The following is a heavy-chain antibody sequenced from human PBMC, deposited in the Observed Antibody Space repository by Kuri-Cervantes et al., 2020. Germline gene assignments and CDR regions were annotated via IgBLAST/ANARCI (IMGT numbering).Heavy chain of an antibody. CDR1: GYSFTSYW. V-gene: IGHV5-51*01. CDR2: IYPGNSDT. D-gene: IGHD3-10*01. J-gene: IGHJ3*02. CDR3: ARLGFSGADDAFDI. Sequence: GESLKISCKVSGYSFTSYWIGWVRQTPGKGLEWMGIIYPGNSDTRYSPSFQGQVTISADKSLSTAYLQWSRLKAPDTTIYYCARLGFSGADDAFDIWGQETMVTVSS.